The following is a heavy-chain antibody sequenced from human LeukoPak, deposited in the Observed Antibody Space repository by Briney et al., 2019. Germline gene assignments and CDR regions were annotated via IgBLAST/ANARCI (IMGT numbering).Heavy chain of an antibody. J-gene: IGHJ4*02. CDR3: ARDSTMVRGVVTLISDY. D-gene: IGHD3-10*01. V-gene: IGHV1-2*02. CDR1: GYTFTDYY. CDR2: INPNSGGT. Sequence: ASVKVSRKTPGYTFTDYYIHWVRQAPAQGLEWMGWINPNSGGTNSAQNFQGRVTMTRDTSISTAYMELSRLTSDDTAVYYCARDSTMVRGVVTLISDYWGQGTLVTVSS.